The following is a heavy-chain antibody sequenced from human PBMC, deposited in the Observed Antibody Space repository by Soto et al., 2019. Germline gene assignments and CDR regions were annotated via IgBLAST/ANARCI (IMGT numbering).Heavy chain of an antibody. Sequence: QVTMKESGPALVKPTETLTLTCTVSGFSLTTGKMGVSWIRQPPGMALEWLAHIFSDNERSYSTSLQGRLTISKDTSGSQVVLSMTNVDPVDTATYYCARMNVDSYQFYYAMDVWGQGTTVTVSS. CDR1: GFSLTTGKMG. J-gene: IGHJ6*02. CDR2: IFSDNER. D-gene: IGHD4-17*01. CDR3: ARMNVDSYQFYYAMDV. V-gene: IGHV2-26*01.